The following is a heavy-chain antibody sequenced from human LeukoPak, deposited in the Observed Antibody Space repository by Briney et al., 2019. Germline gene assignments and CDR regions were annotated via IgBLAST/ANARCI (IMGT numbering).Heavy chain of an antibody. CDR3: ARGGHIVVVPAATNWFDH. V-gene: IGHV1-46*03. D-gene: IGHD2-2*01. CDR1: GYTFTSYY. J-gene: IGHJ5*02. CDR2: INPSGGST. Sequence: GASVKVSYKASGYTFTSYYMHWVRQAPGQGLEWMGIINPSGGSTSYAQKFQGRVTITRDTFTSTVYMELSSLRSEDTAVYYCARGGHIVVVPAATNWFDHWGQGTLVTVSS.